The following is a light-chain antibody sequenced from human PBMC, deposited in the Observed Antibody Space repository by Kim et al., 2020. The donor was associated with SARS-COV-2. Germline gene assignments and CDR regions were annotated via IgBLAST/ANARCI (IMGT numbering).Light chain of an antibody. J-gene: IGLJ2*01. V-gene: IGLV3-1*01. CDR2: LDD. Sequence: SVSPGQTASIACSGDIMGNSCASWFLQRPGQSPVLVIFLDDRRPSGIPERFSGSNSGNIATLTITGTQPMDEADYYCQAWDGTTALFGRGTQLTVL. CDR1: IMGNSC. CDR3: QAWDGTTAL.